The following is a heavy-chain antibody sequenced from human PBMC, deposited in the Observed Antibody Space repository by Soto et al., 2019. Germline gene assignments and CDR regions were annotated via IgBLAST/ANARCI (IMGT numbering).Heavy chain of an antibody. CDR2: IWYDGSNK. CDR1: GFIFSSYG. J-gene: IGHJ5*02. V-gene: IGHV3-33*03. Sequence: QVQLVESGGGVVQPGRSLRLSCEASGFIFSSYGMHWVRQAPGKGLEWVAVIWYDGSNKNYADSVQGRFTITRDNSKNTLYLQMNSLRAEDTAVYYCASSISWGQGTLVTVSS. CDR3: ASSIS.